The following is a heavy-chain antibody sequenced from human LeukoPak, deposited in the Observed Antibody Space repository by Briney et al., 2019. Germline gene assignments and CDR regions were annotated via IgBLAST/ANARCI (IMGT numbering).Heavy chain of an antibody. Sequence: PGGSLRLSCAASGFTFSKYAMTWVRQAPGKGLEWIGSIYYSGSTYYNPSLKSRVTISVDTSKNQFSLKLSSVTAADTAVYYCARVTDWNDLDYWGPGTLVTVSS. CDR3: ARVTDWNDLDY. CDR1: GFTFSKYA. V-gene: IGHV4-39*07. J-gene: IGHJ4*02. CDR2: IYYSGST. D-gene: IGHD1-1*01.